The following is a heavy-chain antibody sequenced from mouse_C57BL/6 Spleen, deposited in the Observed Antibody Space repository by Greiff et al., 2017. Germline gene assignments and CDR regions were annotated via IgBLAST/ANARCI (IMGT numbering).Heavy chain of an antibody. V-gene: IGHV5-16*01. CDR1: GFTFSDYY. CDR3: ARGGFDY. J-gene: IGHJ2*01. Sequence: EVKLVESEGGLVQPGSSMKLSCTASGFTFSDYYMAWVRQVPEKGLEWVANINYDGSSTYYLDSLKSRFIISRDNAKNILYLQMSSLKSEDTATYYCARGGFDYWGQGTTLTVSS. CDR2: INYDGSST.